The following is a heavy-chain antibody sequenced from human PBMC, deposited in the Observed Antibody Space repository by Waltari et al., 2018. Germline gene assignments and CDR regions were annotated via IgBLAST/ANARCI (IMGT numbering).Heavy chain of an antibody. CDR1: GFPFSSYN. Sequence: EVQLVESGGGLVKPGGSLRPSCSASGFPFSSYNMNWVRQAPGKGLEWVSFISSSSKYIFDADSVKGRFTISRDNAKNSLWLQMNSLRVEDTAVYYCARGGWASNTFDIWGQGTMVTVSS. D-gene: IGHD3-16*01. CDR2: ISSSSKYI. V-gene: IGHV3-21*01. J-gene: IGHJ3*02. CDR3: ARGGWASNTFDI.